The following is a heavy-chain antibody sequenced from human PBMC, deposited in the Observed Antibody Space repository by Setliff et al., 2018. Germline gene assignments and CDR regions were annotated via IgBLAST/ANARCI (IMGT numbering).Heavy chain of an antibody. J-gene: IGHJ4*02. CDR3: ARSPPNRGSGSGWYGDF. V-gene: IGHV1-18*04. D-gene: IGHD6-19*01. CDR1: GYSFTSYG. Sequence: GSVKVSCKASGYSFTSYGITWVRQAPGQGLEWMGWISPYNGDTRFQQKFQGRVTVTTDTPTSTGYLELRSLTSDDTAVYYCARSPPNRGSGSGWYGDFWGQGTLVTVSS. CDR2: ISPYNGDT.